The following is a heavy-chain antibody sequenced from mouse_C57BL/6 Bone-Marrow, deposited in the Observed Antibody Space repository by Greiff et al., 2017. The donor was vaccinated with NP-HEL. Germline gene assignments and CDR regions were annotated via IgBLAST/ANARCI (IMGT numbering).Heavy chain of an antibody. V-gene: IGHV7-1*01. CDR3: ARDAGHDGYYGPAMDY. D-gene: IGHD2-3*01. CDR2: SRNKANDYTT. J-gene: IGHJ4*01. CDR1: GFTFSDFY. Sequence: EVQLVESGGGLVQSGRSLRLSCATSGFTFSDFYMEWVRQAPGKGLEWIAASRNKANDYTTEYSASVKGRFIVSRDTSQSILYLQMNALRAEDTAIYYCARDAGHDGYYGPAMDYWGQGTSVTVSS.